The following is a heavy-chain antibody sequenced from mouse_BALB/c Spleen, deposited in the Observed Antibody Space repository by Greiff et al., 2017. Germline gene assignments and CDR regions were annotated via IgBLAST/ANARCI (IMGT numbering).Heavy chain of an antibody. D-gene: IGHD1-1*01. Sequence: EVQLVESGGGLVKPGGSLKLSCAASGFTFSDYYMYWVRQTPEKRLEWVATISDGGSYTYYPDSVKGRFTISRDNAKNNLYLQMSSLKSEDTAMYYCARDPLYGSSSYAMDDWGQGTSVTVAS. CDR3: ARDPLYGSSSYAMDD. J-gene: IGHJ4*01. V-gene: IGHV5-4*02. CDR2: ISDGGSYT. CDR1: GFTFSDYY.